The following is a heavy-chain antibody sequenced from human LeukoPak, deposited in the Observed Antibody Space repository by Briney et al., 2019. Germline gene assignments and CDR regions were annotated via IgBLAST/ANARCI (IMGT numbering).Heavy chain of an antibody. D-gene: IGHD3-3*01. CDR3: ARGAPRNYDFWSGPFDY. J-gene: IGHJ4*02. CDR2: ISYDGSNK. Sequence: PGGSLRLSCAASGFTSSNYAMHWVRQAPGKGLEWVALISYDGSNKCYADSVKGRFTISRDNSKNTLYLQMNSLRGEDTAVYYCARGAPRNYDFWSGPFDYWGQGSLVTVSS. CDR1: GFTSSNYA. V-gene: IGHV3-30-3*01.